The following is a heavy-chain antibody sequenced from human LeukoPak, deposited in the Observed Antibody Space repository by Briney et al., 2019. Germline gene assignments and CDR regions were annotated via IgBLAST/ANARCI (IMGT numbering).Heavy chain of an antibody. D-gene: IGHD6-19*01. CDR3: ARTPGLAGHYSYYYGVDV. V-gene: IGHV3-66*01. J-gene: IGHJ6*02. CDR1: GFTVSNSY. Sequence: GGSLRLSCAASGFTVSNSYINWVRQAPGKGLEWVSIIYSGGNTYYADSVRGRFIISRDNSENTVYLQMSSLRAEDTAVYFCARTPGLAGHYSYYYGVDVWGQGTTVTVSS. CDR2: IYSGGNT.